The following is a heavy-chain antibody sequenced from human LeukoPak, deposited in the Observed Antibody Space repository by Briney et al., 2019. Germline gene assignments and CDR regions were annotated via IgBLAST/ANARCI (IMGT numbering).Heavy chain of an antibody. Sequence: SETLSLTCTVSGGSISSYYWSWIRQPAGKGLEWIGRIYTSGSTNYNPSLKSRVTMSVDTSKNQLSLKLSSVTAADTAVYYCASALRVDTAMVMNYWGQGTLVTVSS. CDR3: ASALRVDTAMVMNY. CDR2: IYTSGST. CDR1: GGSISSYY. D-gene: IGHD5-18*01. V-gene: IGHV4-4*07. J-gene: IGHJ4*02.